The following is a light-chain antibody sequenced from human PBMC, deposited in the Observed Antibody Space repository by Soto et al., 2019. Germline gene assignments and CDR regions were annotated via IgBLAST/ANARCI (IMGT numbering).Light chain of an antibody. J-gene: IGLJ2*01. CDR2: GDT. CDR3: QSSDITLSGSV. V-gene: IGLV1-40*01. Sequence: QSVLTQTPSLSGAPGQRVPISCTGSSSNIGAGYDVHWYQQLPGTAPKLLIYGDTNPPSWVPDRFSGSKSGTSASLAITGLQAEDEADYYCQSSDITLSGSVFGGGTKLTVL. CDR1: SSNIGAGYD.